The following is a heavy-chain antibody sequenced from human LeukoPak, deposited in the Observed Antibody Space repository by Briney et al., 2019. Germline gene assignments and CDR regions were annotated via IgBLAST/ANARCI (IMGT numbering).Heavy chain of an antibody. D-gene: IGHD3-10*02. CDR1: GFPLSRST. Sequence: GGSLRLSCAASGFPLSRSTMHWVRQAPGKGLESVSAISSNGDSTYYAKSVKGRFTISRDSSKNTLFLQLHNLRVEDTALYYCARDLHYYVAMDVWGQGTTVTVSS. CDR2: ISSNGDST. CDR3: ARDLHYYVAMDV. J-gene: IGHJ6*02. V-gene: IGHV3-64*01.